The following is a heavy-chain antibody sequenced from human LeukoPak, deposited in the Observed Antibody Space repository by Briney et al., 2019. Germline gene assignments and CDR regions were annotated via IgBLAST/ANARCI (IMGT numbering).Heavy chain of an antibody. D-gene: IGHD2-21*02. CDR3: AIESPVVTLADY. V-gene: IGHV3-23*01. CDR1: GFTFSSFG. Sequence: GGSLRLSCAASGFTFSSFGMSWVRQAPGKGLEWVSTISGTGGRTHYADSVKGRFTISRDNSKNTLYLQMNSLRAEDTAVYYCAIESPVVTLADYWGQGTLVTVSS. CDR2: ISGTGGRT. J-gene: IGHJ4*02.